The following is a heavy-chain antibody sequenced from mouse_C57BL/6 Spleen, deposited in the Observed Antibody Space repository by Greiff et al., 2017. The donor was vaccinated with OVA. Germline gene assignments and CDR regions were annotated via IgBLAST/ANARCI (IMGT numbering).Heavy chain of an antibody. Sequence: VQLQQSGPELVKPGASVKISCKASGYTFTGYYMNWVKQSHGKSLEWIGDINPNNGGTSYNQKFKGKATLTVDKSSSTAYMELRSLTSEDSAVYYCARWGYYDYDGAMDYWGQGTSVTVSS. J-gene: IGHJ4*01. CDR3: ARWGYYDYDGAMDY. CDR1: GYTFTGYY. V-gene: IGHV1-26*01. D-gene: IGHD2-4*01. CDR2: INPNNGGT.